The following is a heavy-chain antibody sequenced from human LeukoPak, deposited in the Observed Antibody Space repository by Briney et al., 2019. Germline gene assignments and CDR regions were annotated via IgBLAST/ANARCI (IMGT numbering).Heavy chain of an antibody. V-gene: IGHV1-69*01. CDR2: IIPIFGTA. CDR1: GGTFSSYA. CDR3: ARGAEQLVSTFDY. Sequence: SVKVSCKXSGGTFSSYAISWVRQAPGQGLEWMGGIIPIFGTANYAQKFQGRVTITADESTSTAYMELSSLRSEDTAVYYCARGAEQLVSTFDYWGQGTLVTVSS. D-gene: IGHD6-13*01. J-gene: IGHJ4*02.